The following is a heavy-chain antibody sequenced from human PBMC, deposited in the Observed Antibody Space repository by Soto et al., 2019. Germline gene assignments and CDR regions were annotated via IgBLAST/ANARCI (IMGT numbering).Heavy chain of an antibody. V-gene: IGHV3-7*01. CDR3: ARRLLWFGENHDAFDI. D-gene: IGHD3-10*01. CDR1: GFTFSSYW. Sequence: EVQLVESGGGLVQPGGSLRLSCAASGFTFSSYWMSWVRQAPGKGLEWVANIKQDGSEKYYVDSVKGRFTISRDNAKNSLYLQMNSLRAEDAAVYYCARRLLWFGENHDAFDIWGQGTMVTVSS. CDR2: IKQDGSEK. J-gene: IGHJ3*02.